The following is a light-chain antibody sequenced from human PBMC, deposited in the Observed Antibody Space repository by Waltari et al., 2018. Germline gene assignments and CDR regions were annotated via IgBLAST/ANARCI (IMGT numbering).Light chain of an antibody. CDR1: RSDVGGYNF. J-gene: IGLJ3*02. V-gene: IGLV2-11*01. CDR2: SVN. CDR3: CSYAGSYTPWV. Sequence: QSALTQPRSVSGSPGQSVTISCPGTRSDVGGYNFFSWYQQHPGNAPKLIVYSVNKRPSGVPDRFSGSKSGNTASLTISGLQAEDEADYYCCSYAGSYTPWVFGGGTKVTVL.